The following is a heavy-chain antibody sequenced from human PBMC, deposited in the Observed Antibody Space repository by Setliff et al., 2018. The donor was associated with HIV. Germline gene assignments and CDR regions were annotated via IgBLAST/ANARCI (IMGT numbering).Heavy chain of an antibody. CDR1: GFTVSSNY. CDR3: AISPQGGYFDH. CDR2: IYSGGTT. V-gene: IGHV3-53*01. D-gene: IGHD1-26*01. Sequence: PGGSLRLSCAASGFTVSSNYMNWVRQAPGKGLEWVSIIYSGGTTYYADSVKGRFTISRDNSKNTLYLQMNNLRVEDTAVYYCAISPQGGYFDHWGQGTLVTVSS. J-gene: IGHJ4*03.